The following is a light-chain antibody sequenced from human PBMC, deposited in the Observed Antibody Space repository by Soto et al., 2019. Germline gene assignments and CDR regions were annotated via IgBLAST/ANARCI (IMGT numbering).Light chain of an antibody. CDR3: HQYNDCFSST. CDR2: DES. Sequence: IGVTKSAVSLSLSPGDRATLPCRASQWIXSYLGWDERKPGQAPRILIXDESNRATGILARFSGSGSGKDFTLTISSIEPEEFGVYYCHQYNDCFSSTFGQGTRLEIK. V-gene: IGKV3-11*01. J-gene: IGKJ5*01. CDR1: QWIXSY.